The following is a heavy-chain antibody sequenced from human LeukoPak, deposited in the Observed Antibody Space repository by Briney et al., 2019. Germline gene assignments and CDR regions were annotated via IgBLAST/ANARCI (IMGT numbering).Heavy chain of an antibody. CDR2: INISGNT. Sequence: SETLSLTCTVSGDSITSYYWSWIRQPAGKGLEWIGRINISGNTNYNPSLKSRVAMSLDTSKNQISLKLSAVTAADTAVYYCARDPLKGFDYWGQGMLVTVSS. J-gene: IGHJ4*02. V-gene: IGHV4-4*07. CDR1: GDSITSYY. CDR3: ARDPLKGFDY.